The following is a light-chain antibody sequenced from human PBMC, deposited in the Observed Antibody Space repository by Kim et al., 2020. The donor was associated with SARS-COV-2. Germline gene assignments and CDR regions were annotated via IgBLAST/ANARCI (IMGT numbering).Light chain of an antibody. CDR1: QSVSSN. Sequence: EIVMTQSPATLSLSPGESATLSCRASQSVSSNLAWYQQKPGQAPRLLIYGASTRATGIPARFSGSGSGTEFTLTISSLQSEDFAVYYCQQYNNWPPLTFGGGTKVDIK. CDR2: GAS. V-gene: IGKV3-15*01. CDR3: QQYNNWPPLT. J-gene: IGKJ4*01.